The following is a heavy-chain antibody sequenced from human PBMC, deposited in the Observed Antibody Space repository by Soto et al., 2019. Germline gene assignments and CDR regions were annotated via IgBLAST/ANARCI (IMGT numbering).Heavy chain of an antibody. D-gene: IGHD2-15*01. Sequence: QVQLQESGPGLVKPSETLSLTSTVSGDSMSNRYYYWSWVRQNPGKGLEWIGHIFHSGRTYYSPSLKSRVTISVDTSKNQFSLNLSSVTAADTAIYYCARWVEVSLDYFDSWGQGTPVTVSS. J-gene: IGHJ4*02. CDR3: ARWVEVSLDYFDS. CDR1: GDSMSNRYYY. CDR2: IFHSGRT. V-gene: IGHV4-31*03.